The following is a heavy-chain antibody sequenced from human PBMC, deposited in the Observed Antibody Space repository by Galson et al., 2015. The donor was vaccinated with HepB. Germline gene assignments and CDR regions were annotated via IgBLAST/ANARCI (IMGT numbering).Heavy chain of an antibody. CDR2: IGSGDHE. D-gene: IGHD6-13*01. V-gene: IGHV3-21*01. CDR1: GFTFSPYG. CDR3: ARDYASWSRDY. J-gene: IGHJ4*02. Sequence: LRLSCAASGFTFSPYGMTWVRQAPGKGLEWVSTIGSGDHEFYPDSLKGRFTISRDNDKNSVYLQMTGLSAEDTAVYYCARDYASWSRDYWGQGTLVTVSS.